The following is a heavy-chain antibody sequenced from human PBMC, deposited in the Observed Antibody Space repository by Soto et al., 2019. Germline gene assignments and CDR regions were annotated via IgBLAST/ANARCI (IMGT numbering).Heavy chain of an antibody. CDR3: ARGIVVVPAAPIPYYYYYYGMDV. Sequence: SETVSLTCAVYGGSFSGYYWSWIRQPPGKGLEWIGEINHSGSTNYNPSLKSRVTISVDTSKNQFSLKLSSVTAADTAVCYCARGIVVVPAAPIPYYYYYYGMDVWGQGTTVTVSS. D-gene: IGHD2-2*01. J-gene: IGHJ6*02. V-gene: IGHV4-34*01. CDR2: INHSGST. CDR1: GGSFSGYY.